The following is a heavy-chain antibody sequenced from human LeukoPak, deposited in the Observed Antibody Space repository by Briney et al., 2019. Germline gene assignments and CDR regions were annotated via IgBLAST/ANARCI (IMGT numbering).Heavy chain of an antibody. D-gene: IGHD2-21*02. CDR1: EFTFSDYT. J-gene: IGHJ3*01. CDR2: MTGRKSYI. Sequence: GGSLRLSCTASEFTFSDYTLNWVRQAPVKGLEWVSSMTGRKSYIFYADSVKGRFTISRDNAENSVSLQMNNLGAEDTALYYCARDDGGDFNDAFDLWGQGTMVTVSS. V-gene: IGHV3-21*01. CDR3: ARDDGGDFNDAFDL.